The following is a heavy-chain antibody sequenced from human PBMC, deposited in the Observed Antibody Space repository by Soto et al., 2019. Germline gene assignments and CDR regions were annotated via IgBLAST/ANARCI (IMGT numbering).Heavy chain of an antibody. CDR1: GDSVRSGANY. J-gene: IGHJ4*02. V-gene: IGHV4-61*08. Sequence: PSETLSLTCSVSGDSVRSGANYWSWIRQSPGRGLEWIGYIYYEGTTNYNPSLMSRVTMSVDTPRNQFSLKLRSLTAADSAMYYCARTPGDGYNWYFDYWGQGILVTV. CDR3: ARTPGDGYNWYFDY. D-gene: IGHD5-12*01. CDR2: IYYEGTT.